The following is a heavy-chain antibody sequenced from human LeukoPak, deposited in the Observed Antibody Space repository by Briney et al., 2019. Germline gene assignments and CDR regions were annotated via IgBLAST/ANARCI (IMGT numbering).Heavy chain of an antibody. D-gene: IGHD6-13*01. Sequence: TSETLSLTCTVSGGSISSYSWSWIRQPPGKGLEWIGYIYYSGSTNYNPSLKSRVTISVDTSKNQFSLKLSSVTAADTAVYYCARAGLGIATKFDPWGQGTLVTVSS. CDR3: ARAGLGIATKFDP. V-gene: IGHV4-59*08. J-gene: IGHJ5*02. CDR2: IYYSGST. CDR1: GGSISSYS.